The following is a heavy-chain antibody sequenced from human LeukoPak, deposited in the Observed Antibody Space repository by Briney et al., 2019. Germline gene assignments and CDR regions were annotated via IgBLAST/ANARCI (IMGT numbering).Heavy chain of an antibody. CDR1: GFTFDDYA. CDR3: ARGLGGDYEYYYYGMDV. CDR2: ISWNSGSI. Sequence: GGSLRLSCAASGFTFDDYAMHWVRQAPGKGLEWVSGISWNSGSIGYADSVKGRFTISRDNAKNSLYLQMNSLRAEDTAVYYCARGLGGDYEYYYYGMDVWGQGTTVTVSS. J-gene: IGHJ6*02. V-gene: IGHV3-9*01. D-gene: IGHD4-17*01.